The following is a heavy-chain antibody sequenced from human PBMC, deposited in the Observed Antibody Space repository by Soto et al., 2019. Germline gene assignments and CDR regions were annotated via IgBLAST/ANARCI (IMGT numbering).Heavy chain of an antibody. CDR1: GFSISDYA. V-gene: IGHV3-23*01. Sequence: GGSLRLSCSAFGFSISDYAMSWVRQAPGKGLEWVSSISASGIKTFHADSVKGRFAISRDTPTNTVYMQMNNLRVGDTALYYCAKDGIRKDDYWGQGTVVTVSS. J-gene: IGHJ4*02. CDR3: AKDGIRKDDY. CDR2: ISASGIKT.